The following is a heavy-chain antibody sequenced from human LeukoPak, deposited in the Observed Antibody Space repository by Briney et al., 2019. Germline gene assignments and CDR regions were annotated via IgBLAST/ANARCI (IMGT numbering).Heavy chain of an antibody. V-gene: IGHV1-2*02. CDR3: ARGRLYYDSSGYYLTNSIDY. D-gene: IGHD3-22*01. CDR1: GYTFTGYY. J-gene: IGHJ4*02. CDR2: ISPNSGGT. Sequence: ASVKVSCKASGYTFTGYYMHWVRQAPGQGLEWMGWISPNSGGTNYAQKFQGRVTMTRDTSISTAYMELSRLRSDDTAVYYCARGRLYYDSSGYYLTNSIDYWGQGTLVTVSS.